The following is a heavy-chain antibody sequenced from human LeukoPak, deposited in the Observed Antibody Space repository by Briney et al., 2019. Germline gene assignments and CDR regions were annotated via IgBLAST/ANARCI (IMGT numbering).Heavy chain of an antibody. CDR3: AKARVAAESYYYYYGMDV. V-gene: IGHV3-48*04. Sequence: PGGSLRLSCAASGFTFSRYSMNWVRQAPGKGLEWVSHIISTSSTMYYADSVKGRFTVSRDNAKNPLYLQMNSLRAEDTALYYCAKARVAAESYYYYYGMDVWGQGTTVTVSS. CDR1: GFTFSRYS. CDR2: IISTSSTM. D-gene: IGHD2-15*01. J-gene: IGHJ6*02.